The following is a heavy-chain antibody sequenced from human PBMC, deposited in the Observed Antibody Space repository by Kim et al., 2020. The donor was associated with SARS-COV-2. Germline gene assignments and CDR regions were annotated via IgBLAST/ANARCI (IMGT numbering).Heavy chain of an antibody. CDR3: VKGGRTPDY. Sequence: GGSLRLSCAASGFTFNGYAMNWVRQAPGKGLEWVSVISGTGGITYYADSVKGRFTISRDNSKNTLYLQMNSLRAEDTAVYYCVKGGRTPDYWGQGTLVTVSS. D-gene: IGHD3-16*01. CDR2: ISGTGGIT. CDR1: GFTFNGYA. J-gene: IGHJ4*02. V-gene: IGHV3-23*01.